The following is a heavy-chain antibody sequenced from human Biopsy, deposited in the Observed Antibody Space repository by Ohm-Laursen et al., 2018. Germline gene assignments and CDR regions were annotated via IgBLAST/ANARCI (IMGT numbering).Heavy chain of an antibody. V-gene: IGHV3-9*01. CDR3: AKDVRVKVQLDGMDV. CDR1: GFTFDDYA. Sequence: SQRLSCTASGFTFDDYAMHWVRHAPGKGLEWVSGISWHSGSRGYADSVKGRFTISRDNAKKLLYLQMNSLRAEDTALYYCAKDVRVKVQLDGMDVWGQGTTVTVSS. D-gene: IGHD1-1*01. CDR2: ISWHSGSR. J-gene: IGHJ6*02.